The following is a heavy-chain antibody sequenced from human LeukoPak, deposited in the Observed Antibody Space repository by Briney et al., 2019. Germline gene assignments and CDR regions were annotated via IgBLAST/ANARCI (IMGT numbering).Heavy chain of an antibody. CDR3: AKAASRWYFDY. J-gene: IGHJ4*02. Sequence: GGSLRLSCAASGFTFSSYGVHWVRQAPGRGLEWVAVISYDGSNKYYADSVKGRFTISRDNSKNTLYLQMNSLRAEDTAVYYCAKAASRWYFDYWGQGTLVTVSS. V-gene: IGHV3-30*18. CDR1: GFTFSSYG. CDR2: ISYDGSNK. D-gene: IGHD4-23*01.